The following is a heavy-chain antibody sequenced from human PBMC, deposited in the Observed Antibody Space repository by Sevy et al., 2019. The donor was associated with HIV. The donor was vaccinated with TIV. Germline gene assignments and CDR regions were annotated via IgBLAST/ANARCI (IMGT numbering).Heavy chain of an antibody. J-gene: IGHJ3*02. V-gene: IGHV1-46*01. CDR3: AREFSGDIVVVPAAYDAFDI. D-gene: IGHD2-2*01. CDR2: LNPSRGST. Sequence: ASVKVSCKASGYTFTSYYMHWVRQAPGQGLEWMGILNPSRGSTSYAQKFQGRVTMTRDTSTSTVYMELSSLRSEDTAVYYCAREFSGDIVVVPAAYDAFDIWGQGTMVTVSS. CDR1: GYTFTSYY.